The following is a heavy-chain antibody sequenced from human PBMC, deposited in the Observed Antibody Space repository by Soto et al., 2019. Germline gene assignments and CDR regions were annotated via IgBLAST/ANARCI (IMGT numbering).Heavy chain of an antibody. V-gene: IGHV1-18*04. CDR2: ISAYTGKT. CDR1: GYTFSSYG. CDR3: ARDLDSGSYYFDY. Sequence: ASVKVSCKASGYTFSSYGISWVRQAPGQGLEWMGWISAYTGKTNYAQKFQGRVTMTTDTSTSTAYMELRSLRSDDTAVYYCARDLDSGSYYFDYWGQGXLVTVSS. D-gene: IGHD1-26*01. J-gene: IGHJ4*02.